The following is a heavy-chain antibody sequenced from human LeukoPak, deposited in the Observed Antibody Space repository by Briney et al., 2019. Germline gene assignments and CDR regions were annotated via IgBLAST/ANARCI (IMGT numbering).Heavy chain of an antibody. V-gene: IGHV3-74*01. J-gene: IGHJ4*02. CDR3: ARASASNMRSSSTSFSLDFDY. CDR1: GFTFSSYW. CDR2: INSDSSST. Sequence: GGSLRLSCAASGFTFSSYWMNWVRQAPGKGLVWVSRINSDSSSTSYADSVKGRFTISRDNAENTLYLQMNSPRAEDKAVYYFARASASNMRSSSTSFSLDFDYWGQGTLVTVSS. D-gene: IGHD2-2*01.